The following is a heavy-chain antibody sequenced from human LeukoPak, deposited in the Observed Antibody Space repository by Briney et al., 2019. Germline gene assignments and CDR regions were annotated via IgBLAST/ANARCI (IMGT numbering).Heavy chain of an antibody. CDR1: GFTFRDYN. CDR3: TKDREGRRCGPIRH. Sequence: GGSLRLSCAASGFTFRDYNMHWVRQPPGKGVEGVSHITWDGFNTYYADSVKGRFTISRDTTKNSLYLQMNSLRSEDTALYYCTKDREGRRCGPIRHWGQGTLVTVSS. V-gene: IGHV3-43*01. D-gene: IGHD3-16*02. CDR2: ITWDGFNT. J-gene: IGHJ1*01.